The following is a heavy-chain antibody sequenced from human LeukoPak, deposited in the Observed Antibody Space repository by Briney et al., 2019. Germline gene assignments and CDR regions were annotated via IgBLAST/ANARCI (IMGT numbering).Heavy chain of an antibody. CDR2: IKQDGGEK. Sequence: GGSLRLSCAASGFTFNSYWMSWVRQAPGEGLEWVANIKQDGGEKYYVDSVKGRFTISRDNAKNSLYLQMKSLRAEDTAVYYCARMVASYDFWSPQYYLDYWGQGTLVTVSS. V-gene: IGHV3-7*01. CDR3: ARMVASYDFWSPQYYLDY. J-gene: IGHJ4*02. CDR1: GFTFNSYW. D-gene: IGHD3-3*01.